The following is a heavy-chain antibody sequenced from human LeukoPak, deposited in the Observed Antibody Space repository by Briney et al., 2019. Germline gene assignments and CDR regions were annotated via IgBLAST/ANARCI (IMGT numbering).Heavy chain of an antibody. V-gene: IGHV3-48*03. J-gene: IGHJ4*02. CDR2: ISSSGSTI. CDR3: ARDPFYDSSGREDY. D-gene: IGHD3-22*01. CDR1: GFTFSSYE. Sequence: GGSLRLSCAASGFTFSSYEMNWVRQAPGKGLEWVSYISSSGSTIYYADSVKGRFTISRDNAKNSLYLQMNSLRAEDTAVYYCARDPFYDSSGREDYWGQGTLVTASS.